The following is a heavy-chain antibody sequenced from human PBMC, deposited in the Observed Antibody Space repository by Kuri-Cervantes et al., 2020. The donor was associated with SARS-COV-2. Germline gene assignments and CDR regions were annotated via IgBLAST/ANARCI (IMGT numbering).Heavy chain of an antibody. Sequence: GGSLRLSCAASGFTFSGSTMHWVRQAPGKGLEWVALIWYDGSVEYYGDSVKGRFTISRDQAKNTLHLQMNNLRVEDAGVYYCAKDAGDGYNSTFDSWGQGTRVTVSS. J-gene: IGHJ4*02. CDR1: GFTFSGST. CDR2: IWYDGSVE. V-gene: IGHV3-30*02. CDR3: AKDAGDGYNSTFDS. D-gene: IGHD5-24*01.